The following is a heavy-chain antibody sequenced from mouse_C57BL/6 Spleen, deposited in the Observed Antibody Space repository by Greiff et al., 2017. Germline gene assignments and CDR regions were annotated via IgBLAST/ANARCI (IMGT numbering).Heavy chain of an antibody. CDR3: ARRGPLTGVFAY. V-gene: IGHV1-82*01. CDR2: IYPGDGDT. CDR1: GYAFSSSW. J-gene: IGHJ2*01. Sequence: QVQLQQSGPELVKPGASVKISCKASGYAFSSSWMNWVKQRPGKGLEWIGRIYPGDGDTNYNGKFKGKATLTADKSSSTAYMQLSSLTSEDSAVYFCARRGPLTGVFAYWGPGTTLTVSS. D-gene: IGHD4-1*01.